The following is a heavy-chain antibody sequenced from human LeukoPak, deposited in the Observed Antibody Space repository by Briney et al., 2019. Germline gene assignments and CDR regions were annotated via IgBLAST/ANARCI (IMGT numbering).Heavy chain of an antibody. Sequence: GESLKISCKVSGYRLTNNWIGWVRQVPGKGLEWMGIIYPGYSDTRYSPSFQGQVTFSVDTSTSTVYLQWRSLKASDTAIYYCARFALSSSLDYWGQGTLVTVSP. CDR3: ARFALSSSLDY. CDR2: IYPGYSDT. J-gene: IGHJ4*02. CDR1: GYRLTNNW. V-gene: IGHV5-51*01. D-gene: IGHD6-13*01.